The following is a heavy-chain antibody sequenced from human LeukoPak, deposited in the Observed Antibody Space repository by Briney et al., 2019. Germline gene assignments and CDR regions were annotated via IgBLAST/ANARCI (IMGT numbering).Heavy chain of an antibody. J-gene: IGHJ5*02. CDR2: IYYSGST. CDR3: ARTTGGIAVAGSNWFDP. V-gene: IGHV4-59*08. D-gene: IGHD6-19*01. CDR1: GGSISSYY. Sequence: PSETLSLTCTVSGGSISSYYWSWIRQPPGKGLEWIGHIYYSGSTNYNPSLKSRVTISVDTSKNQFSLKLSSVTAADTAVYYCARTTGGIAVAGSNWFDPWGQGTLVTVSS.